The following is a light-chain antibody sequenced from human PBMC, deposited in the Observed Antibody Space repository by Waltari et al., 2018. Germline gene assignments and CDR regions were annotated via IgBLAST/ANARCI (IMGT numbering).Light chain of an antibody. CDR2: WAS. CDR1: QSVLYNSNNKNY. Sequence: DIVMTQSPDSLAVSLGERATIDCKSSQSVLYNSNNKNYLAWFQQKPGQPPKLIIYWASTRESGVPDRFTGSGSGTDFTLTISSLQAEDVAVYYCQQYYTPPHTFGQGTKLEIK. J-gene: IGKJ2*01. V-gene: IGKV4-1*01. CDR3: QQYYTPPHT.